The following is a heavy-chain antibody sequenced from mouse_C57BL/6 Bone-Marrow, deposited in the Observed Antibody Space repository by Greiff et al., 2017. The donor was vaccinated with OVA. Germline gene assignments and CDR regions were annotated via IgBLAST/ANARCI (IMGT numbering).Heavy chain of an antibody. Sequence: VQLQQPGAELAKPGASVKLSCKASGYTFTSYWMHWVKQRPGQGLEWIGYINPSSGYTKYNQKFKDKATLTADKSSSAAYMQLSSLTYEDSAVYYCARTTIVTNYFDYWGQGTTLTVSS. CDR2: INPSSGYT. CDR3: ARTTIVTNYFDY. D-gene: IGHD2-5*01. V-gene: IGHV1-7*01. J-gene: IGHJ2*01. CDR1: GYTFTSYW.